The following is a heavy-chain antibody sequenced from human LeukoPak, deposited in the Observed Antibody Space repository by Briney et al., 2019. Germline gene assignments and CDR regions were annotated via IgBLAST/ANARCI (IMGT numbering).Heavy chain of an antibody. D-gene: IGHD3-10*01. CDR3: ATRPRYYYGSGSYSGQDS. V-gene: IGHV3-23*01. Sequence: AGGSLRLSCAASGFTFSTYTIHWVRQAPGKGLEWVSAISGSGGSTYYADSVKGRFTISRDNSKNTLYLQMISLRAEDTAVYYCATRPRYYYGSGSYSGQDSWGQGTLVTVSS. CDR2: ISGSGGST. J-gene: IGHJ4*02. CDR1: GFTFSTYT.